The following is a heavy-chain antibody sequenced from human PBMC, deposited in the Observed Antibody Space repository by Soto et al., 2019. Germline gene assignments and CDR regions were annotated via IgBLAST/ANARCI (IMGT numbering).Heavy chain of an antibody. CDR1: GFTFSSYG. J-gene: IGHJ6*02. D-gene: IGHD1-26*01. CDR2: ISYDGSNK. V-gene: IGHV3-30*18. CDR3: AKDVVVGATTGLGDYYYYYGMDV. Sequence: QVQLVESGGGVVQPGRSLRLSCATSGFTFSSYGIHWVRQAPGKGLEWVALISYDGSNKYYADSVKGRFTISRDNSKNTLYLQMNSLRAEDTAVFYCAKDVVVGATTGLGDYYYYYGMDVWGQGTTVTVSS.